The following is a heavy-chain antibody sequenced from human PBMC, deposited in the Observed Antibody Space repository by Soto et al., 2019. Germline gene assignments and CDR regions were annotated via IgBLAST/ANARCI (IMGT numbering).Heavy chain of an antibody. D-gene: IGHD4-17*01. CDR2: IRSYNGNT. CDR3: ARVTVTTYRPFDY. Sequence: SVKVSGNASGYTFTSYGISWVRQAPGQGLEWMGWIRSYNGNTKYAQKLQGRVTMTTDTSTSTAYMELRSLRSDETAVYYCARVTVTTYRPFDYWGQGTLVTVSS. V-gene: IGHV1-18*01. J-gene: IGHJ4*02. CDR1: GYTFTSYG.